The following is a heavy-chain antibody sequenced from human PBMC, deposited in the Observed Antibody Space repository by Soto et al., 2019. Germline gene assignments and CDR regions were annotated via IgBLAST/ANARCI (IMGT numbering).Heavy chain of an antibody. Sequence: QVQLQQSGPRLVKPSETLSLTCTVSSGPDRSHNWGWIRQPPGRGLEWFGYVYYTGDTAYNPSLRGRVTIXAXTXSHDISLTLNSVTAADTAVYYCVRQGIDYLHGLVDVWGQGTTVSVSS. CDR2: VYYTGDT. J-gene: IGHJ6*02. CDR3: VRQGIDYLHGLVDV. CDR1: SGPDRSHN. D-gene: IGHD4-17*01. V-gene: IGHV4-59*08.